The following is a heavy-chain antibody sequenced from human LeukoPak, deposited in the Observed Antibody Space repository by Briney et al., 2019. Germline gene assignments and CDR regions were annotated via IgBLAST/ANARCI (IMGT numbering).Heavy chain of an antibody. Sequence: GGSLRLSCTASGFTFGDYAMSWVRQAPGKGLEWVGFIRSKAYGGTTEYAASVKGRFTISRDDSKSIAYLQMNSLKTEDTAVYYCTTGAPLVTNFDYWGQGTLVTVSS. J-gene: IGHJ4*02. V-gene: IGHV3-49*04. D-gene: IGHD2-21*02. CDR2: IRSKAYGGTT. CDR3: TTGAPLVTNFDY. CDR1: GFTFGDYA.